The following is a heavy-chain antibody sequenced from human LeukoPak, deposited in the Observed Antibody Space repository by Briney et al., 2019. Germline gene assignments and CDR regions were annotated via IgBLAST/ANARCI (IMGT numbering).Heavy chain of an antibody. CDR3: ARGRRIQLWSRPDYYMDV. D-gene: IGHD5-18*01. Sequence: PSETLPLTCAVYGGSFSGYYWSWIRQPPGRGLEWIGEINHSGSTNYNPSLKSRVTISVDTSKNQFSLKLSSVTAADTAVYYCARGRRIQLWSRPDYYMDVWGKGTTVTVSS. CDR2: INHSGST. V-gene: IGHV4-34*01. CDR1: GGSFSGYY. J-gene: IGHJ6*03.